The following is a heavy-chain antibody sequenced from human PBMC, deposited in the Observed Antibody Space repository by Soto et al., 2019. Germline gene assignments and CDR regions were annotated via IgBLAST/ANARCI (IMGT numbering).Heavy chain of an antibody. V-gene: IGHV4-34*01. D-gene: IGHD3-10*01. CDR3: ASARNYYGSGSYYLRYFEY. J-gene: IGHJ4*02. Sequence: PSETLSLTCTVYVGSFSGYYWSWILQPPCKLLEWIGEINHSGSTNYNPSLKSRVTISVDTSKNQFSLKLSSVTAADTAVYYCASARNYYGSGSYYLRYFEYWGQGTLVTVSS. CDR1: VGSFSGYY. CDR2: INHSGST.